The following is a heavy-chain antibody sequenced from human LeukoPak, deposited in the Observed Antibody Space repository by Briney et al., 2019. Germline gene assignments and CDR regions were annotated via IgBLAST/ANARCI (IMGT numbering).Heavy chain of an antibody. Sequence: GGSLRLSCAASGFSFSDYYMSWIRQAPGKGLEWVSWVSFISSPGSTTYYADSVKGRFTISRDNAKNSLYLQMNSLSAGDTAVYYCARGGGYDSGYRRYFDLWGRGTLVTVSS. J-gene: IGHJ2*01. D-gene: IGHD3-9*01. CDR1: GFSFSDYY. V-gene: IGHV3-11*01. CDR2: ISSPGSTT. CDR3: ARGGGYDSGYRRYFDL.